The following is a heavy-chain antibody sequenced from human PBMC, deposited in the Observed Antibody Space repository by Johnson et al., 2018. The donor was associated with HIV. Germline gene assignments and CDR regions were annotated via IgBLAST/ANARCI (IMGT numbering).Heavy chain of an antibody. CDR3: ASGWGIVVSDAFDI. J-gene: IGHJ3*02. D-gene: IGHD6-19*01. V-gene: IGHV3-30*04. CDR1: GFTFSSYA. CDR2: ISYGGSNK. Sequence: VQLVESGGGVVQPGRSLRLSCEASGFTFSSYAVHWVRQAPGKGLEWVALISYGGSNKYYADSVKGRFTISRYNAKNSLYLQMNSLRAEDTAVYYCASGWGIVVSDAFDIWGQGTMVTVSS.